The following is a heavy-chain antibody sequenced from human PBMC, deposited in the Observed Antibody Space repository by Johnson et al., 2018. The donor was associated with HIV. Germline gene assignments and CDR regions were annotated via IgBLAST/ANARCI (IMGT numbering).Heavy chain of an antibody. CDR3: ATFGGGSFHAFDI. Sequence: MLLVESGGGLVKPGGSLRLSCAASGFTFSNAWMSWVRQAPGKGLEWVGRIKSKTDGGTTDYAAPVKGRFTISRDNAKNSLYLQMNSLRAEDTAVYYCATFGGGSFHAFDIWGQGTMVTVSS. CDR1: GFTFSNAW. V-gene: IGHV3-15*01. D-gene: IGHD1-26*01. CDR2: IKSKTDGGTT. J-gene: IGHJ3*02.